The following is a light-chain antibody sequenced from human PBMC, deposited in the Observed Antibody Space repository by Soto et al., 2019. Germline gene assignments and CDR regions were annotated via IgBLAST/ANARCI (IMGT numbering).Light chain of an antibody. CDR2: SNN. V-gene: IGLV1-44*01. CDR3: AAWDDSLNGFYV. CDR1: SSNIGSNT. J-gene: IGLJ1*01. Sequence: QSVLTQPPSASGTPGQXVTISCSGGSSNIGSNTVNWYQQLPGTAPKLLIYSNNQRPSGVPERFSGSKSGTSASLAISGLQSEDEADYYCAAWDDSLNGFYVFGTGTKVTVL.